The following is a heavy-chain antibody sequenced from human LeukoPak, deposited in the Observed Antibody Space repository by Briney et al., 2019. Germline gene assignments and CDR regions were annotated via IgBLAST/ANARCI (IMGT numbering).Heavy chain of an antibody. CDR1: GGSFSGYY. J-gene: IGHJ3*02. CDR3: ARAVSTTAFDI. CDR2: INHSGST. Sequence: SETLSLTCAVYGGSFSGYYWSWIRQPPGKGLEWIGEINHSGSTYYNPSLKSRVTISVDTSKNQFSLKLSSVTAADTAVYYCARAVSTTAFDIWGQGTMVTVSS. V-gene: IGHV4-34*01. D-gene: IGHD5/OR15-5a*01.